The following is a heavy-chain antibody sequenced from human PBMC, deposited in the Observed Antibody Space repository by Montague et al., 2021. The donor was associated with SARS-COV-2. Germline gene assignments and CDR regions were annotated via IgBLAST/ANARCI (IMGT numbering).Heavy chain of an antibody. CDR1: GGSISSSSYY. D-gene: IGHD6-13*01. J-gene: IGHJ6*02. V-gene: IGHV4-39*07. Sequence: ETLSLTCTVSGGSISSSSYYWGWIRQPPGKGLEWIGSVYYSGSTYYNPSLKSRVTISVDTSKNQFSLKLSSVTAADTAVYYCARVGRQQLVRLSGMDVWGQGTTVTVSS. CDR2: VYYSGST. CDR3: ARVGRQQLVRLSGMDV.